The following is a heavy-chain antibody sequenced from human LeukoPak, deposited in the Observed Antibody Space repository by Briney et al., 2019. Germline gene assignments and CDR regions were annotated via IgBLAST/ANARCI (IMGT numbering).Heavy chain of an antibody. Sequence: SETLSLTCTVSGGSISSYYWSWIRQPPGKGLEWIGYIYYSGSTNYNPSLKSRVTISVDTSKNQFSLKLSSVTAADTAVYYCARHEILPAGPPPPVDTANIWGQGTLATVSS. CDR3: ARHEILPAGPPPPVDTANI. D-gene: IGHD5-18*01. J-gene: IGHJ4*02. CDR2: IYYSGST. V-gene: IGHV4-59*08. CDR1: GGSISSYY.